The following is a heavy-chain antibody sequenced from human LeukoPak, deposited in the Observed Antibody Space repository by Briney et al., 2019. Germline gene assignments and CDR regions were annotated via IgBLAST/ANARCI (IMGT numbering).Heavy chain of an antibody. Sequence: ASXKVXCKASGYTFTSYDINWVRQATGQGLEWMGWMNPNSGNTGYAQKFQGRGTMTRNTSISTAYMELSSLRSEDTAVYYCARRYGAAASDPWGQGTLVTVSS. CDR3: ARRYGAAASDP. CDR2: MNPNSGNT. V-gene: IGHV1-8*01. CDR1: GYTFTSYD. J-gene: IGHJ5*02. D-gene: IGHD6-13*01.